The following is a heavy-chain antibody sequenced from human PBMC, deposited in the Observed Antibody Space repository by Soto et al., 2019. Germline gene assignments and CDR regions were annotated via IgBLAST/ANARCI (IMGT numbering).Heavy chain of an antibody. V-gene: IGHV2-26*01. D-gene: IGHD4-17*01. J-gene: IGHJ2*01. Sequence: QVTLKESGPVLVKPTETLTLTCTVSGFSLSNARMGVSWIRQPPGKALEWLAHIFSNDEKSYSTSLKSRLTISKDTSKSQVVLTMTNMDPVDTATYSCARIRDGDYVYWYFDLWGRGTLVTVSS. CDR3: ARIRDGDYVYWYFDL. CDR1: GFSLSNARMG. CDR2: IFSNDEK.